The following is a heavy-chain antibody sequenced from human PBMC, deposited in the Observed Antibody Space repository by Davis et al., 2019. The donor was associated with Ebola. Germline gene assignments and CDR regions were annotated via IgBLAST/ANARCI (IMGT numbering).Heavy chain of an antibody. Sequence: GGSLRLSCAASGFTFSSYGMHWVRQAPGKGLEWVAVIWYDGSNKYYADSVKGRFTISRDNSKNTLYLQMNSLRAEDTAVYYCARDMTTDFYYYGMDVWDQGTTVTVSS. CDR3: ARDMTTDFYYYGMDV. CDR2: IWYDGSNK. J-gene: IGHJ6*02. CDR1: GFTFSSYG. V-gene: IGHV3-33*01. D-gene: IGHD4-11*01.